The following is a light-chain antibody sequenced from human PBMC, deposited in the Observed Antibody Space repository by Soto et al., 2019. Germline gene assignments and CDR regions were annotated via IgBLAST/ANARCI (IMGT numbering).Light chain of an antibody. CDR1: NIGSQS. V-gene: IGLV3-21*02. J-gene: IGLJ1*01. Sequence: SYELIQSPSVSVAPGQTARITCGGNNIGSQSVHWYQQKSGHAPVLVVFDDSDRPSGIPERFSGSNSGNTASLTISRVEDGDEADYYCQVWDNRNDLHVFGSGTKVTVL. CDR2: DDS. CDR3: QVWDNRNDLHV.